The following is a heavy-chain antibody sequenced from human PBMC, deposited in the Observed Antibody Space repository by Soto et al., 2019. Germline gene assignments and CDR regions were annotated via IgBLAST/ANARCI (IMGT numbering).Heavy chain of an antibody. CDR3: ARDPPVTTDYGLDV. Sequence: GGSLRLSCAASGFTVGSNFMTWVRQAPGKGLEWISFIYTDGSTYYTDSVKGRFTISRDDSKNTVYLQMNSLRAEDTAVYYCARDPPVTTDYGLDVWGQGTTVTVSS. D-gene: IGHD4-17*01. V-gene: IGHV3-53*01. CDR2: IYTDGST. J-gene: IGHJ6*02. CDR1: GFTVGSNF.